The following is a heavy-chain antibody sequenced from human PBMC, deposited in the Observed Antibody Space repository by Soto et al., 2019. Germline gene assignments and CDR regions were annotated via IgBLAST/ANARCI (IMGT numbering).Heavy chain of an antibody. J-gene: IGHJ4*02. CDR3: ARDRGYCSGGSCSDYFDY. V-gene: IGHV1-18*04. CDR2: ISAYNGNT. CDR1: GYTFTSYG. D-gene: IGHD2-15*01. Sequence: QVQLVQSGAEVKKPGASVKVSCKASGYTFTSYGISWVRQAPGQGLEWMGWISAYNGNTNYAQKLQGRVTMTTDTSTSTAYMELRSRRSDDTAVYYCARDRGYCSGGSCSDYFDYWGQGTLVTVSS.